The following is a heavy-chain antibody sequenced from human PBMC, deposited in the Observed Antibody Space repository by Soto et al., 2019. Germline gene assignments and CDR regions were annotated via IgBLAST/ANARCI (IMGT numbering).Heavy chain of an antibody. D-gene: IGHD4-4*01. CDR3: ARLYSNSWFDP. Sequence: SETLSLTCTVSGGSISSYYWSWIRQPPGKGLEWIGYIYYSGSTNYNPSLKSRVTISVDTSKNQFSLKLSSVTAADTAVYYCARLYSNSWFDPWGQGTLVTVSS. CDR2: IYYSGST. CDR1: GGSISSYY. J-gene: IGHJ5*02. V-gene: IGHV4-59*01.